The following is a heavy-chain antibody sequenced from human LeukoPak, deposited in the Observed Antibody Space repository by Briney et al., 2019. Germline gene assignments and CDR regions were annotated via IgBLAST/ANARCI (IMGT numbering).Heavy chain of an antibody. Sequence: PSETLSLTCAVSGYSISSGYYWGWIRQPPGKGLEWIGSIYHSGSTYYNPPLKSRVTISVDTSKNQFSLKLSSVTAADTAVYYCARPFYSSGAFDIWGQGTMVTVSS. V-gene: IGHV4-38-2*01. CDR3: ARPFYSSGAFDI. CDR1: GYSISSGYY. CDR2: IYHSGST. J-gene: IGHJ3*02. D-gene: IGHD2/OR15-2a*01.